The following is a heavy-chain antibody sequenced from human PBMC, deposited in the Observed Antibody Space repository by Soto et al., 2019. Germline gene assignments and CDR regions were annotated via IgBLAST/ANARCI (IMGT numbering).Heavy chain of an antibody. CDR2: IYYSGST. CDR1: GGSISSYY. D-gene: IGHD3-10*01. CDR3: ARHAVFHYGSGRGLAPFDY. J-gene: IGHJ4*02. Sequence: PSETLSLTCTASGGSISSYYWSWLRQPPGKGLEWIGYIYYSGSTNYNPSLKSRVTISVDTSKNQFSLKLSSVTAADTAVYYCARHAVFHYGSGRGLAPFDYWGQGTLVTVSS. V-gene: IGHV4-59*08.